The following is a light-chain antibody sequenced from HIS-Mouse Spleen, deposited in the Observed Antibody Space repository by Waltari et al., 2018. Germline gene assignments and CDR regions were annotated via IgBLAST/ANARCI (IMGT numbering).Light chain of an antibody. CDR2: GAS. V-gene: IGKV3-15*01. CDR3: QQYNNWWT. Sequence: EIVMTQSPATLSLSPGERATLSCRASQSVSSNSAWYQQKPGQAPRLLIYGASTRATGIPARFSGSGSGTEFTLTISSMQSEDFAVYYCQQYNNWWTFGQGTKVEIK. J-gene: IGKJ1*01. CDR1: QSVSSN.